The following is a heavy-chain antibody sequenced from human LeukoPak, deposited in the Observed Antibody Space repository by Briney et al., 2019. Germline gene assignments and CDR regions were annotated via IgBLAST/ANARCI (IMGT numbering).Heavy chain of an antibody. D-gene: IGHD3-10*01. CDR1: GFTFSSYA. CDR2: ISYDGSNK. CDR3: AAIYYGSGSYHY. Sequence: GGSLRLSCAASGFTFSSYAMHWVRQAPGKGLEWVAVISYDGSNKYYADSVKGRFTISRDNSKNTLYLQMNSLRAEDTAVYYCAAIYYGSGSYHYWGQGTLVTVSS. J-gene: IGHJ4*02. V-gene: IGHV3-30-3*01.